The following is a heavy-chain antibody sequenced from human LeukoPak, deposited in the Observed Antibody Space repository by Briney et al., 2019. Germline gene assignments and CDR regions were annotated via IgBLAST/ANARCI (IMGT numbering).Heavy chain of an antibody. D-gene: IGHD6-13*01. Sequence: SETLSLTCTVSGYSISSGYYWGWIRQPPGKGLEWIGSIYHSGSTYYNPSLKSRVTISVDTSKNQFSLKLSSVTAADTAVYYCARGLVSSSWTFFDYWGQGTLVTVSS. J-gene: IGHJ4*02. CDR2: IYHSGST. CDR1: GYSISSGYY. V-gene: IGHV4-38-2*02. CDR3: ARGLVSSSWTFFDY.